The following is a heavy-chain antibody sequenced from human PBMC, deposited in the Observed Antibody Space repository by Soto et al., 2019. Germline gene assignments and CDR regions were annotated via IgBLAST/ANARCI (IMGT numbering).Heavy chain of an antibody. Sequence: ASVKVSCKASGYTFTGYYMHWVRQAPGQGLEWMGWINPNSGGTNYAQKFQGWVTMTRDTSISTAYMELSRLRSDDTAVYYCARDIGRIVVVSYGMDVWGQGTTVTVSS. CDR1: GYTFTGYY. J-gene: IGHJ6*02. V-gene: IGHV1-2*04. D-gene: IGHD2-15*01. CDR2: INPNSGGT. CDR3: ARDIGRIVVVSYGMDV.